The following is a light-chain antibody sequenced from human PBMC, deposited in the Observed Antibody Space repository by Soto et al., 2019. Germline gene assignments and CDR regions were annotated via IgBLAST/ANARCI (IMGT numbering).Light chain of an antibody. CDR2: EVS. J-gene: IGLJ3*02. V-gene: IGLV2-23*02. Sequence: QSALTQPASVSGSPGKSITISCTGTSSDVGSYNLVSWYQQHPGNAPQLMIYEVSKRPSGVSNRFSGSKSGNTASLTISWLQGEEEADYYCCSYAGSSNGVFGGGTKLTVL. CDR1: SSDVGSYNL. CDR3: CSYAGSSNGV.